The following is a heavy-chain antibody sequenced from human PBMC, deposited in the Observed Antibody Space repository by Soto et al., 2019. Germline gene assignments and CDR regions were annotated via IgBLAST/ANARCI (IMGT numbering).Heavy chain of an antibody. CDR2: SSATGAGT. Sequence: VGSLRLSCAASGFTFSSYGMTWVRHSPGKGLEWVSFSSATGAGTYYADSVKGRFTISRDNSKNTLYLQMTSLRADDTAVYYCATDCQAGGNYGFYYDFWGQGALVTVSS. D-gene: IGHD1-7*01. CDR1: GFTFSSYG. J-gene: IGHJ4*02. CDR3: ATDCQAGGNYGFYYDF. V-gene: IGHV3-23*01.